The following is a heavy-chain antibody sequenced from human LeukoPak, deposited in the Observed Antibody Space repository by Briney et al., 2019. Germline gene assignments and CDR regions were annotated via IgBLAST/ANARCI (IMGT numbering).Heavy chain of an antibody. V-gene: IGHV3-74*01. CDR1: GFTFSSYW. D-gene: IGHD6-19*01. CDR2: INSDGSST. J-gene: IGHJ4*02. CDR3: ARAQQWLVLDY. Sequence: PGGSLRLSCAASGFTFSSYWMHWVRQAPGKGLVWVSRINSDGSSTSYADSVKGRFTISRDNAKNTLYLQMNSLRAEDTAVYYCARAQQWLVLDYWGQGTLVTVSS.